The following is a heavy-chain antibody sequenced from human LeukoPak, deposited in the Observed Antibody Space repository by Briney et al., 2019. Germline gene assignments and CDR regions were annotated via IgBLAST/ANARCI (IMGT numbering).Heavy chain of an antibody. J-gene: IGHJ4*02. Sequence: HTGGSPRLSCAASGFTFTSFWMSWVRQAPGKGLEWVANIKQDGGEIYYVDSVKGRFTISRDNAKNSLYLQMNRLRAEDTAMYYCARQAATMGRYFFDYWGQGTLVTVSS. CDR2: IKQDGGEI. D-gene: IGHD2-2*01. CDR1: GFTFTSFW. CDR3: ARQAATMGRYFFDY. V-gene: IGHV3-7*03.